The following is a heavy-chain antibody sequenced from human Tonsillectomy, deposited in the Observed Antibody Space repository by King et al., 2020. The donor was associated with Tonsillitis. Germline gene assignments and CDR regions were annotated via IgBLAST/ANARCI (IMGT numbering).Heavy chain of an antibody. V-gene: IGHV3-7*01. CDR3: ASTGIVVVAATPNFAY. J-gene: IGHJ4*02. CDR2: IKQDGSEK. D-gene: IGHD2-15*01. CDR1: GFTFSSYW. Sequence: VQLVESGGGLVQPGGSLRLSCAASGFTFSSYWMTWVRQAPGKGLEWVANIKQDGSEKYYVDSLKGRFTISRDNAKNSLYLQMNSLRAEDTAVYYCASTGIVVVAATPNFAYWGQGTLVTVS.